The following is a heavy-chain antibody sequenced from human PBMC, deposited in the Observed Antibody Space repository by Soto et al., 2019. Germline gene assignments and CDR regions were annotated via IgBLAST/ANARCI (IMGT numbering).Heavy chain of an antibody. CDR2: IYYSGST. CDR3: ARDNSIPYYYDSSGYYDNWFDP. J-gene: IGHJ5*02. D-gene: IGHD3-22*01. CDR1: GGSISSGGYY. V-gene: IGHV4-31*03. Sequence: PSETLSLTCTVSGGSISSGGYYWSWIRQHPGKGLEWIGYIYYSGSTYYNPSLKSRVTISVDTSKNQFSLKLSSVTAADTAVYYCARDNSIPYYYDSSGYYDNWFDPWGQGTLVTVSS.